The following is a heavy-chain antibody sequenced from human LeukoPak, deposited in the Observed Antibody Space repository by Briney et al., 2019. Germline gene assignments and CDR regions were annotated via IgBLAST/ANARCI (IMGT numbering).Heavy chain of an antibody. CDR2: IYYSGST. V-gene: IGHV4-59*01. CDR1: GGSISSYY. Sequence: SETLSLTXTVSGGSISSYYWSSIRQPPGKGLEWIGYIYYSGSTNYNPSLKSRVTISVDTSKNQFSLKLSSVTAADTAVYYCARLHYDFWSGPRYYMDVWGKGTTVTVSS. J-gene: IGHJ6*03. D-gene: IGHD3-3*01. CDR3: ARLHYDFWSGPRYYMDV.